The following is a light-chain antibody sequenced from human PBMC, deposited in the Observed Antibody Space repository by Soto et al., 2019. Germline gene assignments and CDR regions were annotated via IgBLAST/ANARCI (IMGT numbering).Light chain of an antibody. CDR2: YAS. CDR3: QQYNNWPPIT. V-gene: IGKV3-15*01. Sequence: EIMMTQSPATLSVSPGERATLSCRASQSVRKNLAWYQQKPGQAPRLLIYYASTRATGIPARFSGSGSGTEFTLTISSLQSEDFALYYCQQYNNWPPITFGQGTRLEIK. J-gene: IGKJ5*01. CDR1: QSVRKN.